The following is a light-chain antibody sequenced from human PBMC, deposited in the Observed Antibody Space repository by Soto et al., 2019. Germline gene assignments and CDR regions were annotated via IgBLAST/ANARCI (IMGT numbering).Light chain of an antibody. CDR1: SGSIASNY. V-gene: IGLV6-57*01. J-gene: IGLJ3*02. CDR3: QSFDSSEQV. Sequence: NFMLTQPHSVSESPGKTVTISCTRSSGSIASNYVQWYQQRPGSSPTTVIYEDNQRPSGVPDRFSGSIDSSSNSASLTISGLQTEDESDYYCQSFDSSEQVFGGGTKLTVL. CDR2: EDN.